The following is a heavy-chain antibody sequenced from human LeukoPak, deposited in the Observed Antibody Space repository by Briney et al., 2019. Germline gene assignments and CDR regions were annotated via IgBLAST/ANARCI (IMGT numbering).Heavy chain of an antibody. V-gene: IGHV4-39*01. CDR3: ARQSGSGLFILP. Sequence: PSETLSLTCTVSGVSISSSNSYWGWIRQPPGKGLEWIGSIYYSGNTYYNASLKSQVSISIDTSKNQFSLRLTSVTAADTAVYYCARQSGSGLFILPGGQGTLVTVSS. J-gene: IGHJ4*02. CDR2: IYYSGNT. D-gene: IGHD3/OR15-3a*01. CDR1: GVSISSSNSY.